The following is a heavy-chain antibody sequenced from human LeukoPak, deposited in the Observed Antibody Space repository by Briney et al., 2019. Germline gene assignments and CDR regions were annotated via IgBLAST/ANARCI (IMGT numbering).Heavy chain of an antibody. Sequence: ASVKVSCKASGYTFTSYYMHWVRQAPGQGLEWMGIINPSGGSTSYAQKFQGRVTMTRDTSTSTVYMELSSLRSEDTAVYYCARGAEMATTDDDAFDIWGQGTMVTVSS. J-gene: IGHJ3*02. CDR2: INPSGGST. CDR1: GYTFTSYY. CDR3: ARGAEMATTDDDAFDI. D-gene: IGHD5-24*01. V-gene: IGHV1-46*01.